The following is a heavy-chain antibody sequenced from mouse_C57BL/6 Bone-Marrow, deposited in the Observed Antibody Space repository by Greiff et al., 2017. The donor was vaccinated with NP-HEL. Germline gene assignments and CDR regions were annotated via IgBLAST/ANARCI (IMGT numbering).Heavy chain of an antibody. J-gene: IGHJ3*01. Sequence: QVHVKQPGAELVKPGASVKLSCKASGYTFTSYWMQWVKQRPGQGLEWIGEIDPSDSYTNYNQKFKGKATLTVDTSSSTAYMQLSSLTSEDSAVYYCARHYSNPFAYWGQGTLVTVSA. CDR1: GYTFTSYW. D-gene: IGHD2-5*01. V-gene: IGHV1-50*01. CDR2: IDPSDSYT. CDR3: ARHYSNPFAY.